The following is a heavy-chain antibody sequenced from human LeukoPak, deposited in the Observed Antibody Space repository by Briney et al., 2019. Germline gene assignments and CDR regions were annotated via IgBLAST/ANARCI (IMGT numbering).Heavy chain of an antibody. CDR2: INPRGDAT. CDR3: AREGQQLKHFDY. CDR1: GNTFIGYW. D-gene: IGHD1-1*01. V-gene: IGHV1-46*01. Sequence: ASVKVSCTASGNTFIGYWIHWVRQAPGQGLEWMGAINPRGDATIGAQKFQGRVTTTRDTSTSTVYIELSSLRSEDTAVYYCAREGQQLKHFDYWGQGTLVTVSS. J-gene: IGHJ4*02.